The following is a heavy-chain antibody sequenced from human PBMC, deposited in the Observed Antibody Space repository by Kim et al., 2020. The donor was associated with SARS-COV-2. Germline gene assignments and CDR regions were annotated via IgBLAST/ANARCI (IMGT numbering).Heavy chain of an antibody. V-gene: IGHV3-30*01. CDR3: ARDYYDSSGYSNYGMDV. D-gene: IGHD3-22*01. J-gene: IGHJ6*02. Sequence: VKGRFTISRDNSKNTLYLQMNSRRAEDTAVYYCARDYYDSSGYSNYGMDVWGQGTTVTVSS.